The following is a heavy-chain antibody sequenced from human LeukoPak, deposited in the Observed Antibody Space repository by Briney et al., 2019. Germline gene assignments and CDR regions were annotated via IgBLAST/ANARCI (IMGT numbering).Heavy chain of an antibody. CDR1: GFTFSSYA. CDR3: AKDMRLGLWFGELHRFEVDYYYGMDV. J-gene: IGHJ6*02. D-gene: IGHD3-10*01. V-gene: IGHV3-23*01. Sequence: GGSLRLSCAASGFTFSSYAMSWVRQVPGKGLEWVSAISGSGGSTYYADSVKGRFTISRDNSKNTLYLQMNSLRAEDTAVYYCAKDMRLGLWFGELHRFEVDYYYGMDVWGQGTTVTVSS. CDR2: ISGSGGST.